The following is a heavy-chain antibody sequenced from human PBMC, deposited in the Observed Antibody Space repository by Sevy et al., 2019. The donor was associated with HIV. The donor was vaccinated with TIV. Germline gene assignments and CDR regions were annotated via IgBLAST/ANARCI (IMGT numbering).Heavy chain of an antibody. Sequence: ASVKVSCKASGYTFTNYAIHWVRQAPGQKLEWMGRINVGNGNTLSQKFQDRATFTRDTSACTAYMQLSSLGSEDTAVYYCARGEFCSGSSCYSEFFDYWGQGALVTVSS. V-gene: IGHV1-3*01. D-gene: IGHD2-15*01. CDR1: GYTFTNYA. CDR2: INVGNGNT. J-gene: IGHJ4*02. CDR3: ARGEFCSGSSCYSEFFDY.